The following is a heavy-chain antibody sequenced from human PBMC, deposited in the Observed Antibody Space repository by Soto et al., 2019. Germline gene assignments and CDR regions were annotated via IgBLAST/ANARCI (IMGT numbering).Heavy chain of an antibody. CDR1: GGSISSGDYY. CDR3: ARVGRYYDSSGYYSLVDY. Sequence: QVQLQESGPGLVKPSQTLSLTCTVSGGSISSGDYYWSWIRQPPGKGLEWIGYIYYSGSTYYNPAHKSRVTVAVDTVKNQFSLKLSPVTAADTAVYYCARVGRYYDSSGYYSLVDYWGQGTLVTVSS. CDR2: IYYSGST. V-gene: IGHV4-30-4*01. J-gene: IGHJ4*02. D-gene: IGHD3-22*01.